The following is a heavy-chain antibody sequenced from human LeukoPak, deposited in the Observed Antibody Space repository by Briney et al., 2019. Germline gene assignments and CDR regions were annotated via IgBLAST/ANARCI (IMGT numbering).Heavy chain of an antibody. D-gene: IGHD1-26*01. J-gene: IGHJ4*02. CDR3: ARGAGKKWEF. V-gene: IGHV4-34*01. Sequence: SETLSLTCAVYGGSFSGYYWSWIRQPPGKGLEWIGEINHSGSTNYNPSLKSRATISVDTSKNQFSLKVTSVTAADTAVYYCARGAGKKWEFGGQGTLVTVSS. CDR1: GGSFSGYY. CDR2: INHSGST.